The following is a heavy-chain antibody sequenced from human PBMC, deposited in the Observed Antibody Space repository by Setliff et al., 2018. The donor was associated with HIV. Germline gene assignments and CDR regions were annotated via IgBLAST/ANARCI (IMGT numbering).Heavy chain of an antibody. CDR2: INTENGNP. V-gene: IGHV7-4-1*02. Sequence: ASVKVSCKTSGYTFTSYALNWVRQAPGQGLEWMGWINTENGNPTYAQGFTGRFVFSLDTSVNTAYLHISSLKPEDAAVYYCARDVATIGAKFYYPYMDVWGKGATVTVSS. CDR1: GYTFTSYA. CDR3: ARDVATIGAKFYYPYMDV. D-gene: IGHD5-12*01. J-gene: IGHJ6*03.